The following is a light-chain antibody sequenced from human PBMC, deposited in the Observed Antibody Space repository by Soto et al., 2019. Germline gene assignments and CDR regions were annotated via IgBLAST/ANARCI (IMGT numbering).Light chain of an antibody. CDR3: SSYAGSNIVV. CDR2: EVS. J-gene: IGLJ2*01. V-gene: IGLV2-8*01. Sequence: QSVLTQPPSASGSPGQAVTISCTGTSSDVGGYNYVSWYQQHPGKAPKLMIYEVSKRPSGVPDRFSGSKSGNTASLTVSGLQAEDEADYYCSSYAGSNIVVFGGGTNVTVL. CDR1: SSDVGGYNY.